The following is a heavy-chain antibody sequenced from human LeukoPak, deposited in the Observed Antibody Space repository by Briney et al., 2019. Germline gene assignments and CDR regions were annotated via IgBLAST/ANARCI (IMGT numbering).Heavy chain of an antibody. D-gene: IGHD2-15*01. V-gene: IGHV4-61*02. Sequence: SQTLSLTCTVSGGSISSDVYYWSWIRQPAGKGLEWIGRIYASGSTTYNPSLKSRVTISIGTSKNQFSLKLSSVTAADTAVYYCAGTRRYCSGGSCYNWFDPWGQGTLVTVSS. CDR3: AGTRRYCSGGSCYNWFDP. CDR2: IYASGST. CDR1: GGSISSDVYY. J-gene: IGHJ5*02.